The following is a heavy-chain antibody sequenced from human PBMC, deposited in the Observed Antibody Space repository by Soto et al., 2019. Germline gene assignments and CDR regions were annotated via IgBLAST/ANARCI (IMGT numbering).Heavy chain of an antibody. D-gene: IGHD2-15*01. CDR2: ISSSSSTI. J-gene: IGHJ3*02. CDR1: GFTFSSYS. CDR3: ARDRWGGSWIAFDI. V-gene: IGHV3-48*02. Sequence: EVQLVESGGGLVQPGGSLRLSCAASGFTFSSYSMNWVRQAPGKGLEWVSYISSSSSTIYYADSVKGRFTISRDNAKNSLYLQMNSLRDEDTAVYYCARDRWGGSWIAFDIWGQGTMVTVSS.